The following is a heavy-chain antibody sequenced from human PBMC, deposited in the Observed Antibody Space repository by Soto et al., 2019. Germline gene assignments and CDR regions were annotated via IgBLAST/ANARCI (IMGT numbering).Heavy chain of an antibody. J-gene: IGHJ4*02. CDR2: VYYRGRS. D-gene: IGHD4-17*01. V-gene: IGHV4-39*01. CDR1: GGSVTNSSYY. Sequence: SETLSLTCTVSGGSVTNSSYYWGWIRQSPGKGLEWIGSVYYRGRSYSKSSVKSRVTISVDTSKNRFSLSLNSVTTSDTAVYFCVSQRTTVPTQAYFDYWGPGALVTVSS. CDR3: VSQRTTVPTQAYFDY.